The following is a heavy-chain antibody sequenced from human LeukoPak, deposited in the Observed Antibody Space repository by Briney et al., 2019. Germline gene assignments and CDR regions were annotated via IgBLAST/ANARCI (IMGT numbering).Heavy chain of an antibody. CDR2: ISGSGGST. J-gene: IGHJ3*02. D-gene: IGHD3-22*01. Sequence: PGGSLRLSCAASGFTFSSYAMSWVRQAPGNGLEWVSAISGSGGSTYYADSVKGRFTISRDNSKNTLYVQMNSLRAEYTAVYYCAKGRGYYDSSGHIFSVGAFDIWGQGTMVTVSS. CDR1: GFTFSSYA. CDR3: AKGRGYYDSSGHIFSVGAFDI. V-gene: IGHV3-23*01.